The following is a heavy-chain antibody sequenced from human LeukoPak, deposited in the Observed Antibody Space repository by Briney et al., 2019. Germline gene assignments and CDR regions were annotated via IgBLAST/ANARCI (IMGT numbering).Heavy chain of an antibody. CDR3: ARGGNAFDI. CDR2: IYYSGST. J-gene: IGHJ3*02. Sequence: SETLSLTCTVSGYSISSGDSYWSWIRQPPGKGLEWIGYIYYSGSTYYNPSLKSRVTISVDTSKNQFSLKLSSVTAADTAVYYCARGGNAFDIWGQGTMVTVSS. D-gene: IGHD1-26*01. V-gene: IGHV4-30-4*01. CDR1: GYSISSGDSY.